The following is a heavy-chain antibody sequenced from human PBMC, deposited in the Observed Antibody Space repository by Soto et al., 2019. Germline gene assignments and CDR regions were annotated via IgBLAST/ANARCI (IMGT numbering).Heavy chain of an antibody. V-gene: IGHV1-46*01. J-gene: IGHJ6*02. Sequence: ASVKVSCKASGHTFTSYYMHWVRQAPGQGLEWIGIINLSAGSTSYAQKFQGRVTITRDTSTSTVYMDMSSLRSEDTAVYFCASSPNYVFWGGEPYYNGMDVWGPGTTVTVSS. CDR2: INLSAGST. D-gene: IGHD3-3*01. CDR3: ASSPNYVFWGGEPYYNGMDV. CDR1: GHTFTSYY.